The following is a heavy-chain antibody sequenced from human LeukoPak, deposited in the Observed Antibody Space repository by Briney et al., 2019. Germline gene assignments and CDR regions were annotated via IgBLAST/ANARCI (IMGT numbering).Heavy chain of an antibody. CDR1: GFTFGDYA. Sequence: PGGSLRLSCTASGFTFGDYAMSWVRQAPGKGLEWVGFIRSKAYGGTTEYAASVKGRFTISRDDSKSIAYLQMNSLKTEDTAVYYCTRGGSWYNYWGQGTLVTVSS. CDR3: TRGGSWYNY. V-gene: IGHV3-49*04. CDR2: IRSKAYGGTT. J-gene: IGHJ4*02. D-gene: IGHD6-13*01.